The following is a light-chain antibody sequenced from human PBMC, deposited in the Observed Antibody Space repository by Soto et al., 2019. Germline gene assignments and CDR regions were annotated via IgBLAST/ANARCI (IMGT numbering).Light chain of an antibody. V-gene: IGLV2-14*03. J-gene: IGLJ1*01. CDR2: DVS. Sequence: QSALTQPASLSGSPGQSITISCTGTSSDVGGYNYVSWYQQHPGKAPQLMIYDVSNRPSGVSNRFSGSKSGNTASLTISGLQAEDEADYYCSSYRASSTTHYVFGTGTKVTVL. CDR3: SSYRASSTTHYV. CDR1: SSDVGGYNY.